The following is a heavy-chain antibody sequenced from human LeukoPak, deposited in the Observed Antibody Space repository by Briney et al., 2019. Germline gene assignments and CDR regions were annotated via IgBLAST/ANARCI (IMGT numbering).Heavy chain of an antibody. CDR1: GGSISSSSYY. Sequence: SETLSLTCTVSGGSISSSSYYWGWIRQPPGKGLEWIGSIYYSGSTYYNPSLKSRVTISVDTSKNQFSLKLGSVTAADTAVYYCASSGVAGTLNWFDPWGQGTLVTVSS. D-gene: IGHD6-19*01. V-gene: IGHV4-39*01. J-gene: IGHJ5*02. CDR2: IYYSGST. CDR3: ASSGVAGTLNWFDP.